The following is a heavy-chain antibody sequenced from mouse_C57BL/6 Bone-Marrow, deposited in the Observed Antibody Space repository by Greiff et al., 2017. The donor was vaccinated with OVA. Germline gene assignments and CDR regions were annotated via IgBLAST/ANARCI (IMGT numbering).Heavy chain of an antibody. Sequence: EVKLQESGPELVKPGASVKISCKASGYSFTDYNMNWVKQSNGKSLEWIGVINPNYGTTSYNQKFKGKATLTVDQSSSTAYMQLNSLTSEDSAVYYCARNLPYWADWYFEVWGTGTTVTVS. CDR3: ARNLPYWADWYFEV. J-gene: IGHJ1*03. CDR1: GYSFTDYN. CDR2: INPNYGTT. D-gene: IGHD4-1*01. V-gene: IGHV1-39*01.